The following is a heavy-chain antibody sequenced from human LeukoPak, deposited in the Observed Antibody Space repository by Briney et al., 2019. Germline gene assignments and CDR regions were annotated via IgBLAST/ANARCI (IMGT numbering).Heavy chain of an antibody. J-gene: IGHJ6*03. V-gene: IGHV4-34*01. CDR1: GGSFSGYY. CDR3: ARGRQDVTMIVVVMTAVSYYLDV. D-gene: IGHD3-22*01. Sequence: SETLSLTCAAYGGSFSGYYWTWIRQTPEKGLEWIGEMNPGGSTNYNPSLKSRVTISVDTSKNQFSLELSSVTAADTAVYYCARGRQDVTMIVVVMTAVSYYLDVWGKGTTVTVS. CDR2: MNPGGST.